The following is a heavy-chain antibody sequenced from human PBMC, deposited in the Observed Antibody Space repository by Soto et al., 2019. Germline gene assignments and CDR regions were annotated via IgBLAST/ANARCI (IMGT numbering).Heavy chain of an antibody. CDR2: LYYSGST. CDR3: ARGLHSSGWYRAAYYYYGMDV. CDR1: GGSISSGDYY. Sequence: SETLSLTCTVSGGSISSGDYYWSWIRQPPGKGLEWIGYLYYSGSTYYNPSLKSRVTISVDTSKNQFSLKLSSVTAADTAVYYCARGLHSSGWYRAAYYYYGMDVWGQGTTVTVSS. D-gene: IGHD6-13*01. V-gene: IGHV4-30-4*01. J-gene: IGHJ6*02.